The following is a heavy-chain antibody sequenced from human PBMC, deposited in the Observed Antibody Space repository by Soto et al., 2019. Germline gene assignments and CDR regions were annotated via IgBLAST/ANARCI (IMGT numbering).Heavy chain of an antibody. CDR2: VSTYNGNT. CDR1: GYTFTYYG. D-gene: IGHD3-10*01. V-gene: IGHV1-18*01. J-gene: IGHJ4*02. Sequence: VASVKVSCKASGYTFTYYGVSWLRQAPGQGLEWMGWVSTYNGNTNYAQRFQGRITMTTDTSTNTVYMELRSLRSDDTAVYYCARDDLRTHYFDYWGQGTLVTVSS. CDR3: ARDDLRTHYFDY.